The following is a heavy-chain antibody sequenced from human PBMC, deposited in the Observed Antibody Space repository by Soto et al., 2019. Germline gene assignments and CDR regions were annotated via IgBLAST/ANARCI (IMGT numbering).Heavy chain of an antibody. CDR1: GFTLSSYD. CDR2: IGSGGDT. Sequence: EVQLVESGGGLVQPGGSLRLSCAASGFTLSSYDIHWVRQATGEGLAWVSGIGSGGDTHYADSVKGRFIISREDGKNSFYLQMNNLRVGDTAVYYCTRETPPTGMEVWGQGATVTVSS. D-gene: IGHD3-9*01. CDR3: TRETPPTGMEV. J-gene: IGHJ6*02. V-gene: IGHV3-13*01.